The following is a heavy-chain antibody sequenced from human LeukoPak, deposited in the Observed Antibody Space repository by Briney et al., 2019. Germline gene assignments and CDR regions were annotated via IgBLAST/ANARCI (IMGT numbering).Heavy chain of an antibody. D-gene: IGHD6-19*01. CDR1: GFTFNRVW. Sequence: QTGGSLRLSCAASGFTFNRVWMTWVRQAPGKGLEWVANINQYGSEKNYVDSVKGRFTISRDNAKNSLYLQMNSLRAEDTAVYYCARYSSGWPRAEYFQHWGQGTLVTVSS. CDR3: ARYSSGWPRAEYFQH. V-gene: IGHV3-7*01. CDR2: INQYGSEK. J-gene: IGHJ1*01.